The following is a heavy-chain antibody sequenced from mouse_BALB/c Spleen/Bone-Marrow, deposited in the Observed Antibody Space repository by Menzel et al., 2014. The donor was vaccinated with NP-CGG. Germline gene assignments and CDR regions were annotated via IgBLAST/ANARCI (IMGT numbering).Heavy chain of an antibody. V-gene: IGHV1-9*01. CDR2: ILPGSGSI. Sequence: ESGAELMKPGASVKISCKATGYTFSSYWIEWVKRRPGHGLEWIGEILPGSGSIKYNEKFKGKATFTADTSSNAAYMQLSSLTAEDSAVYYCASRYDTMDYWGQGTSVTVSS. CDR3: ASRYDTMDY. J-gene: IGHJ4*01. CDR1: GYTFSSYW.